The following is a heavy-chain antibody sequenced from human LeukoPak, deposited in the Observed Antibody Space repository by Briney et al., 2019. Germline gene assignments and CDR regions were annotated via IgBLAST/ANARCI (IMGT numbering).Heavy chain of an antibody. Sequence: SETLSLTCAVYGGSFSGYYWSWIRQPPGKGLEWIGEINHSGSTYYNPSLKSRVTISVDRSKNQFSLKLSSVTAADTAVYYCARSPRGMVRGVRIWFDPWGQGTLVTVSS. J-gene: IGHJ5*02. V-gene: IGHV4-34*01. CDR2: INHSGST. CDR1: GGSFSGYY. CDR3: ARSPRGMVRGVRIWFDP. D-gene: IGHD3-10*01.